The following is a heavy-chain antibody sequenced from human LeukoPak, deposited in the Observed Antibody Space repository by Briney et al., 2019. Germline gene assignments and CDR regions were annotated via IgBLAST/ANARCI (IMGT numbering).Heavy chain of an antibody. CDR3: AKSYALLTGYFDY. V-gene: IGHV3-23*01. D-gene: IGHD3-9*01. J-gene: IGHJ4*02. CDR1: GFTFSSCA. Sequence: GGSLRLSCAASGFTFSSCAMSWVRQSPGKGLECVSAISGGGDTTYYAHYADSVKGRFTISRDNSKNTLYLQMNSLRAEDTAVYYRAKSYALLTGYFDYWGQGTLVTVSS. CDR2: ISGGGDTTYYA.